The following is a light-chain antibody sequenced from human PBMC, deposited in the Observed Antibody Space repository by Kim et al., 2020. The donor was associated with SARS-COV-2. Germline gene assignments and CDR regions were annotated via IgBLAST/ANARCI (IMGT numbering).Light chain of an antibody. CDR2: GAS. CDR3: QQYNNLPYT. Sequence: SVSPGERATLSSRTIQTVSSNLAWYQQKPGQSRRHLIYGASTRATGSPARVSGSGSGTEFTLTISSLQSEDFAVYYCQQYNNLPYTFGQGTKLEI. J-gene: IGKJ2*01. V-gene: IGKV3-15*01. CDR1: QTVSSN.